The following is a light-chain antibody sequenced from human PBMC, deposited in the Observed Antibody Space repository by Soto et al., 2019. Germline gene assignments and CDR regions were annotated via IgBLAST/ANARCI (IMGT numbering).Light chain of an antibody. J-gene: IGKJ1*01. CDR2: YSS. Sequence: EVMMTQFPDTVSVTPGETVTLSCGASQSVRTNLAWYQQRPGQAPRLLIHYSSTRASDIPARFSGSGSGTDFTLSVSRLEPEDFAVYFCQQYGSSPATFGQGTKVDIK. CDR1: QSVRTN. V-gene: IGKV3D-20*01. CDR3: QQYGSSPAT.